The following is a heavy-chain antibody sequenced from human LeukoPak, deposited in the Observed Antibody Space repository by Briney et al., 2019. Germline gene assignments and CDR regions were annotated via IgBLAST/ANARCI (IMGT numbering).Heavy chain of an antibody. V-gene: IGHV1-69*04. CDR3: AGGRQPSEGRYQLLSYYYDSSGYYGAFDI. CDR2: IIPILGIA. Sequence: GASVTVSFKASGGTFSSYAISWVRQAPGQGLEWMGRIIPILGIANYAQKFQGRVTITADKSTSTAYMELSSLRSEDTAVYYCAGGRQPSEGRYQLLSYYYDSSGYYGAFDIWGQGTMVTVSS. CDR1: GGTFSSYA. J-gene: IGHJ3*02. D-gene: IGHD3-22*01.